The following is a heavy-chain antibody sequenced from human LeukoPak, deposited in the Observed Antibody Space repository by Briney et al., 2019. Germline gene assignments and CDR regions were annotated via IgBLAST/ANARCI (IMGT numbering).Heavy chain of an antibody. CDR2: IYPGDSDT. J-gene: IGHJ4*02. CDR1: GYSFTSYW. Sequence: GESLKISCKGSGYSFTSYWIGWVLQMPGKGLEWMVIIYPGDSDTRYSPSFQGQVTISADKSISTAYLQWSSLKASDTAMYYCARANHDYGDPLSLFGPFVCFDYWGQGTLVTVSS. D-gene: IGHD4-17*01. V-gene: IGHV5-51*01. CDR3: ARANHDYGDPLSLFGPFVCFDY.